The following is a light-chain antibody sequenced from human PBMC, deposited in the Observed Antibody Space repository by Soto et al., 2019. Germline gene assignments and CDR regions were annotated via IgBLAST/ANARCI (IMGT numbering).Light chain of an antibody. CDR2: GAS. V-gene: IGKV3-15*01. CDR1: QSVRDN. J-gene: IGKJ4*01. CDR3: QQYNDWPLT. Sequence: IVMTQSPATLSVSPGERATLSCRASQSVRDNLAWYQQKPGQSPRLLVYGASIRATGIPARFSGSGSGTEFTLTISSLQSEDFAVYCCQQYNDWPLTFGGGTKVEIK.